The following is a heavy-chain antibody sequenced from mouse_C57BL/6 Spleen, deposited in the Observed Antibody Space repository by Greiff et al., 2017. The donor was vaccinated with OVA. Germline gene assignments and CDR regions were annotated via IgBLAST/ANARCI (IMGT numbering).Heavy chain of an antibody. J-gene: IGHJ2*01. V-gene: IGHV1-55*01. D-gene: IGHD1-1*01. CDR3: ARGHYGSSYGFDY. CDR1: GYTFTSYW. Sequence: QVQLKQPGAELVKPGASVKMSCKASGYTFTSYWITWVKQRPGQGLEWIGDIYPGSGSTNYNEKFKSKATLTVDTSSSTAYMQLSSLTSEDSAVYYCARGHYGSSYGFDYWGQGTTLTVSS. CDR2: IYPGSGST.